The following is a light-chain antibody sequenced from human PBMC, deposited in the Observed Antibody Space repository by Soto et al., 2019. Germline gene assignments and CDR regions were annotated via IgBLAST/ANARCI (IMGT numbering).Light chain of an antibody. J-gene: IGKJ1*01. V-gene: IGKV3-15*01. CDR3: QEYIQWPPGM. CDR2: DTS. Sequence: EIVMKQSPATLSVSPGERVTLSCRASQSLSSNLAWYQQKPGQVPRLLIYDTSTRAPGISARFSGSGSGTEFTLTISSLQSEDFAVYYCQEYIQWPPGMFGPGTKVDIK. CDR1: QSLSSN.